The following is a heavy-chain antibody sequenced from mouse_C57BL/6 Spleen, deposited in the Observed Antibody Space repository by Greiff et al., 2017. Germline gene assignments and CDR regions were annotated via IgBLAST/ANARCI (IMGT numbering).Heavy chain of an antibody. J-gene: IGHJ2*01. D-gene: IGHD2-5*01. V-gene: IGHV5-4*01. CDR2: ISDGCSYT. CDR1: GFTFSSYA. CDR3: ARESNYAYFDY. Sequence: VQLQQSGGGLVKPGGSLKLSCAASGFTFSSYAMSWVRQTPEKRLEWVATISDGCSYTYYPDNVKGRFTNSRDNAKNNLYLQMSRLNSEDTAMYYCARESNYAYFDYWGQGTTLTVAS.